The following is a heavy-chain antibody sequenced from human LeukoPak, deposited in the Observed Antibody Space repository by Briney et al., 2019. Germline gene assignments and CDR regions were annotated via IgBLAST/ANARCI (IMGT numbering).Heavy chain of an antibody. CDR1: GGSISSYY. Sequence: PSETLSLTCTVSGGSISSYYWGWIRQPPGKGLEWIGSIYYSGSTYYNPSLKSRVTISVDTSKNQFSLKLSSVTAADTAVYYCAREVLYGDYNVWFDPWGQGTLVTVSS. V-gene: IGHV4-39*07. D-gene: IGHD4-17*01. CDR3: AREVLYGDYNVWFDP. J-gene: IGHJ5*02. CDR2: IYYSGST.